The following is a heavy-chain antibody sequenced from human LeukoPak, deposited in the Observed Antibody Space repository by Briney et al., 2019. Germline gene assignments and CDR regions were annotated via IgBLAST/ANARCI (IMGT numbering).Heavy chain of an antibody. D-gene: IGHD2-2*03. CDR3: ARLDIVVVPAAILRRGSYYYYGMDV. CDR1: GGSFSGYY. Sequence: SETPSLTCAVYGGSFSGYYWSWIRQPPGKGLEWIGEINHSGSTNYNPSLKSRVTISVDTSKNQFSLKLSSVTAADTAVYYCARLDIVVVPAAILRRGSYYYYGMDVWGQGTTVTVSS. J-gene: IGHJ6*02. CDR2: INHSGST. V-gene: IGHV4-34*01.